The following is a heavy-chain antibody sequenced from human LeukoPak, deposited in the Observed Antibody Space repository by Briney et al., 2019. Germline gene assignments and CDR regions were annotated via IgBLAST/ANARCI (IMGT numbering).Heavy chain of an antibody. CDR2: MNIDGSST. CDR3: ARERGVYCGGDCSFDY. V-gene: IGHV3-74*01. D-gene: IGHD2-21*01. CDR1: GFTFRNYW. Sequence: GGSLRLSCTASGFTFRNYWMHWVRQAPGKGLVWVSRMNIDGSSTNYADSVEGRFTISRDNAKNTLYLQMNSLRAEDTAVYYCARERGVYCGGDCSFDYWGRGTLVTVSS. J-gene: IGHJ4*02.